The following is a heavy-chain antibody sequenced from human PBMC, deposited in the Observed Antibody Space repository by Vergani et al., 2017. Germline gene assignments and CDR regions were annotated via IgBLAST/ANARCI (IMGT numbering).Heavy chain of an antibody. V-gene: IGHV4-34*01. Sequence: QVQLQEWGAGLLKTSETLSLTCGVSGGSFSDYYWSWIRQAPGMGLEWIGEVKHGGSTNYNPSLKSRVSISVDTSKNQFSLQWTSVTAADSALYFCASIARAPTRRNPPPDYWGQGILVTVSS. CDR1: GGSFSDYY. D-gene: IGHD3-16*02. CDR3: ASIARAPTRRNPPPDY. CDR2: VKHGGST. J-gene: IGHJ4*02.